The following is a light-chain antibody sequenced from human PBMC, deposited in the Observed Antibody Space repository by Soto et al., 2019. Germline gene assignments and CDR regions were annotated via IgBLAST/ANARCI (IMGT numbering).Light chain of an antibody. CDR2: WAS. Sequence: DSMMTQSPSSLTSSPLVQAPMECKCHLIVLYKSNNKNHLAWYQQKPGQPPQLLIYWASRRESGVPERFSGSGSGTDFTLTISSLEAEDVAVYWCQQYFDVPFTFGRGTKV. CDR1: LIVLYKSNNKNH. V-gene: IGKV4-1*01. J-gene: IGKJ4*01. CDR3: QQYFDVPFT.